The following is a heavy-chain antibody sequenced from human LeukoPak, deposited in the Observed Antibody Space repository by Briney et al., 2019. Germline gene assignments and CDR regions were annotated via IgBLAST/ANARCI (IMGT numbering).Heavy chain of an antibody. Sequence: GGSLRLSCAASGFTFSSYAMHWVRQAPGKGLEWVAVISYDGSNKYYADSVKGRFTISRDNSKNTLYLQMNSLRAEDTAVYYCARDRLHYDSLTGYPADWGQGTLVTVSS. V-gene: IGHV3-30*14. CDR1: GFTFSSYA. J-gene: IGHJ4*02. CDR2: ISYDGSNK. CDR3: ARDRLHYDSLTGYPAD. D-gene: IGHD3-9*01.